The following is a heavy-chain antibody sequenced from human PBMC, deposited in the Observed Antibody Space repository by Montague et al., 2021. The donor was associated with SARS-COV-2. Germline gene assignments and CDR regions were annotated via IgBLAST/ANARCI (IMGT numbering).Heavy chain of an antibody. J-gene: IGHJ6*02. D-gene: IGHD5-24*01. CDR1: GFTLSSYW. Sequence: SLRLSCAASGFTLSSYWLHLVRQAPGKGLVWVSRINSDGSSPSYPYSXXGLFPISRDNAKNTLYLQMNSLRAEDTAVSYCARGAGGWLQGGYYGMDVWGQGTTVTVSS. CDR3: ARGAGGWLQGGYYGMDV. V-gene: IGHV3-74*01. CDR2: INSDGSSP.